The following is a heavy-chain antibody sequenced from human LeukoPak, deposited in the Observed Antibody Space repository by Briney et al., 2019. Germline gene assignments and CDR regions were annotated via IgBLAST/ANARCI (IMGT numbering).Heavy chain of an antibody. CDR1: GFTFSSYA. CDR3: AKDRSAFDWLLANY. Sequence: PGGSLRLSCAASGFTFSSYAMSWVRQAPGKGLEWVSAISGSGGSTYYADSVKGRFTISRDNSKNTLYLQMNSLRAEDTAVYYCAKDRSAFDWLLANYWGQGTLVTVPS. CDR2: ISGSGGST. J-gene: IGHJ4*02. D-gene: IGHD3-9*01. V-gene: IGHV3-23*01.